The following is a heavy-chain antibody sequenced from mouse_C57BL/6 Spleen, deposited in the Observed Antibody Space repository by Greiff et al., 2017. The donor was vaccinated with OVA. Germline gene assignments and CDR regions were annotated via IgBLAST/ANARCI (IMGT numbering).Heavy chain of an antibody. CDR1: GFTFTDYY. Sequence: DVKLVESGGGLVQPGGSLSLSCAASGFTFTDYYMSWVRQPPGKALEWLGFIRNKANGYTTEYSASVKGRFTISRDNSQNILYLRMNALRAEDSATYYCARSLRRGAMDYWGQGTSVTVSS. J-gene: IGHJ4*01. CDR2: IRNKANGYTT. CDR3: ARSLRRGAMDY. V-gene: IGHV7-3*01. D-gene: IGHD2-12*01.